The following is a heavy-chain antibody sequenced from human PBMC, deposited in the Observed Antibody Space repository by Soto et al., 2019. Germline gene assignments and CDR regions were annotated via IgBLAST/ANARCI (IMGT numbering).Heavy chain of an antibody. D-gene: IGHD3-22*01. V-gene: IGHV1-69*02. Sequence: GASVKVSCKASGGTFSSYTISWVRQAPGQGLEWMGRIIPILGIANYAQKFQGRVTITADKSTSTAYMELSSPRSEDTALYYCARGAYYYDSSAYDAFDIWGQGTMVTVSS. CDR2: IIPILGIA. CDR3: ARGAYYYDSSAYDAFDI. CDR1: GGTFSSYT. J-gene: IGHJ3*02.